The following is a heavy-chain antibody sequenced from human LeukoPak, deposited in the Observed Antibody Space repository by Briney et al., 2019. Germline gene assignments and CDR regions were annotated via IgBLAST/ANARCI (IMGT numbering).Heavy chain of an antibody. CDR1: GYKFTDYY. CDR3: ARDPGYGSGSYSWFDP. Sequence: ASVKVSCKASGYKFTDYYLHWVRQAPGQGLEWMGLINPDSGDTNYAQRFQGRVTMTRDTSITTIYMEVRTLKSDDTATYYCARDPGYGSGSYSWFDPWGQGTLVIVSS. D-gene: IGHD3-10*01. J-gene: IGHJ5*02. V-gene: IGHV1-2*02. CDR2: INPDSGDT.